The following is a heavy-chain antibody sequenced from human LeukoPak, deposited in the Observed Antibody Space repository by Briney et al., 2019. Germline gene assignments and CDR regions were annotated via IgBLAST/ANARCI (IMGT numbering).Heavy chain of an antibody. V-gene: IGHV3-21*04. J-gene: IGHJ4*02. Sequence: GGSLRPSCAASGFTFSSYSMNWVRQAPGKGLEWVSSISSSSSYIYYADSVKGRFTISRDNSKNTLDLQMNSLRVEDTAVYYCAKGSAAGRPYYFDYWGQGTLGTVSS. D-gene: IGHD6-6*01. CDR3: AKGSAAGRPYYFDY. CDR2: ISSSSSYI. CDR1: GFTFSSYS.